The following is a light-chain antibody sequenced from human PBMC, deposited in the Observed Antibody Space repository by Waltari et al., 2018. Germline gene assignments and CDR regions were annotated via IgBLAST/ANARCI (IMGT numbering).Light chain of an antibody. CDR2: DVS. V-gene: IGLV2-11*01. CDR1: SRDAGGCNY. Sequence: QSALPQPRSVSGSPGQSVTISCTGTSRDAGGCNYFSWYQQHPGKAPKLMIYDVSKRPSGVPARFSGSKSGNTASLTISGLQAEDEADYYCCSYAGSYTYVFGTGTKVTVL. J-gene: IGLJ1*01. CDR3: CSYAGSYTYV.